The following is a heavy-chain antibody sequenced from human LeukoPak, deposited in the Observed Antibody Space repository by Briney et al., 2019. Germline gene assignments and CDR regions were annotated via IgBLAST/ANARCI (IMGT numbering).Heavy chain of an antibody. CDR1: GFIFSSYE. V-gene: IGHV3-48*03. Sequence: GGSLRLSCAASGFIFSSYEMSWVRQAPGKGLEWVSYISGSGSTIYYPDSVRGRFTISRDNAKNSLYLQMNSLRAEDTAVYYCARGLTVTTRHSFDYWGQGALVTVSS. J-gene: IGHJ4*02. CDR3: ARGLTVTTRHSFDY. D-gene: IGHD4-17*01. CDR2: ISGSGSTI.